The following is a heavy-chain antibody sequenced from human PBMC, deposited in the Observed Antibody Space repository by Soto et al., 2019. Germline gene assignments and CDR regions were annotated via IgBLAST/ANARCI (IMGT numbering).Heavy chain of an antibody. Sequence: ASVKVSSEAAGYTFTNNDASWERQATGQGLEWVGWIDPGSGDTEYAQKCQGRVTMTRDSSIATAYMELNSLTSEDTVIYYCARMEIFGSLGWFDPWCQGPLVAVSS. J-gene: IGHJ5*02. CDR2: IDPGSGDT. CDR3: ARMEIFGSLGWFDP. V-gene: IGHV1-8*02. CDR1: GYTFTNND. D-gene: IGHD3-10*01.